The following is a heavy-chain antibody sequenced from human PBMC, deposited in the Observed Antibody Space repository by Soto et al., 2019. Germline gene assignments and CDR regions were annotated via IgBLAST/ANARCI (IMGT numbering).Heavy chain of an antibody. V-gene: IGHV3-15*01. J-gene: IGHJ4*02. CDR2: IKSRADGGTT. CDR1: GFSFSNAW. CDR3: TTGSTSTKNY. Sequence: PGGSLRLSCAASGFSFSNAWLSWVRQAPGKGLEWVGRIKSRADGGTTDYTAPVKGRFAISRDDSKNTLYLQMNSLKTEDTAVYYCTTGSTSTKNYWRQGTLVTVSS. D-gene: IGHD3-10*01.